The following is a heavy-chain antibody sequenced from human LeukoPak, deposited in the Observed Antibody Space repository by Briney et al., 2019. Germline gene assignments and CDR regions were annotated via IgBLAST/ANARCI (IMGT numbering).Heavy chain of an antibody. D-gene: IGHD3-22*01. Sequence: SETLSLTCTVSGGSIRSYYWSWIRQPPGKGLEWIGYIYYSGSTNYNPSLKSRVTISVDTSNNQFSLKLSSVTAAETAVYYCARGGGSTDYYDSSGYFWGQGTLVTVSS. J-gene: IGHJ4*02. CDR3: ARGGGSTDYYDSSGYF. CDR1: GGSIRSYY. V-gene: IGHV4-59*01. CDR2: IYYSGST.